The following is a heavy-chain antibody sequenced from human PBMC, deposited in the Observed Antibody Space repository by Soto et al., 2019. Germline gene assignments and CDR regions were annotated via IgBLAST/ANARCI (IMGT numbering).Heavy chain of an antibody. CDR3: ARGPLLDYYDSSGYNTDLDY. CDR1: GGSFSGYY. J-gene: IGHJ4*02. V-gene: IGHV4-34*01. Sequence: LSLTCAVYGGSFSGYYWSWIRQPPGKGLEWIGEINHSGSTNYNPSLKSRVTISVDTSKNQFSLKLSSVTAADTAVYYCARGPLLDYYDSSGYNTDLDYWGQGTLVTVSS. D-gene: IGHD3-22*01. CDR2: INHSGST.